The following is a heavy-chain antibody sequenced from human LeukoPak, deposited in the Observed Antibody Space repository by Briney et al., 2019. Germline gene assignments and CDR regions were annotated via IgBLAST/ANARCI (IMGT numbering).Heavy chain of an antibody. CDR3: ANESGDMSLYYYYYIDV. CDR1: GFTFSSYG. Sequence: GRSLRLSCAAAGFTFSSYGMHWVRQAAGKGLEWVAVIWYDRSNKYYADSVKGRFTISRDNFKNMLYLQMNSLRAEDTAVYYCANESGDMSLYYYYYIDVSGKGTTVTVSS. J-gene: IGHJ6*03. V-gene: IGHV3-33*06. CDR2: IWYDRSNK. D-gene: IGHD4-17*01.